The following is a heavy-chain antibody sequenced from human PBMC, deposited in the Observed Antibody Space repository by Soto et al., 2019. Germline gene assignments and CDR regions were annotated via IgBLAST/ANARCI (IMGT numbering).Heavy chain of an antibody. D-gene: IGHD3-22*01. CDR2: IYYSGST. CDR3: ARARLNYCDSSGPPDY. CDR1: GGSVSSGSYY. Sequence: QVQLQESGPGLVKPSETLSLTCTVSGGSVSSGSYYWSWIRQPPGKGLEWIGYIYYSGSTNYNPSLKSRVTISVDTSKNQFSLKLSSVTAADTAVYYCARARLNYCDSSGPPDYWGQGTLVTVSS. V-gene: IGHV4-61*01. J-gene: IGHJ4*02.